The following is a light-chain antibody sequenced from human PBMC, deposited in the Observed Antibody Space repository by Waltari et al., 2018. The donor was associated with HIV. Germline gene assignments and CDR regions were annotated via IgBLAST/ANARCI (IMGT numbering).Light chain of an antibody. CDR2: WAS. CDR1: PNVLYSSNNMNY. V-gene: IGKV4-1*01. Sequence: DIVMTQSPDSLSVSLRERATCHCTSRPNVLYSSNNMNYLTWYQHKLGQPPKLLFYWASTRESGVPDRVSGSGSGTDFTLTISSLQADDVAVYYCQQYYSTPPTFGQGTKLEIK. CDR3: QQYYSTPPT. J-gene: IGKJ2*01.